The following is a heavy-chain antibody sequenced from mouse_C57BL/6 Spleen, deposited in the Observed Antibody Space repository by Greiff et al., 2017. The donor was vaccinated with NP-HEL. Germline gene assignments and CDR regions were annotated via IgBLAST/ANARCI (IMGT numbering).Heavy chain of an antibody. V-gene: IGHV1-63*01. CDR1: GYTFTNYW. Sequence: QVQLQQSGAELVRPGTSVKMSCKASGYTFTNYWIGWAKQRPGHGLEWIGDIYPGGGYTNYNEKFKGKATLTADKSSSTAYMQFSSLTAEDSASYYCARRGGLLGDAMDYWGQGTSVTVSS. D-gene: IGHD2-10*01. J-gene: IGHJ4*01. CDR2: IYPGGGYT. CDR3: ARRGGLLGDAMDY.